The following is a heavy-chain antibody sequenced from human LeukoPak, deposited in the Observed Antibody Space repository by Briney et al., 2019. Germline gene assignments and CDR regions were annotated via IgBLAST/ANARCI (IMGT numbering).Heavy chain of an antibody. CDR2: ISAYNGNT. D-gene: IGHD3-22*01. J-gene: IGHJ4*02. V-gene: IGHV1-18*01. Sequence: GASVKVSCKASGYTFTSYGISWVRQAPGQGLEWMGWISAYNGNTNYAQKLQGRVTMTTDTSTSTAYMELSSLRSEDTAVYYCATVTGATMIVVYFDYWGQGTLVTVSS. CDR3: ATVTGATMIVVYFDY. CDR1: GYTFTSYG.